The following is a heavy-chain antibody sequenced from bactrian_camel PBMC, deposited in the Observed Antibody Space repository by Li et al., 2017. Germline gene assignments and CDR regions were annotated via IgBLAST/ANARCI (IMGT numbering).Heavy chain of an antibody. CDR1: GYLVAPNA. CDR2: ISSDGST. V-gene: IGHV3S53*01. Sequence: VQLVESGGGSVQAGGSLRLSCAASGYLVAPNAMGWFRQAPGNECELVSTISSDGSTYYADSVKGRFTISQDNAKNTVYLQMNSLKPEDTAVYYCAADLNP. D-gene: IGHD5*01.